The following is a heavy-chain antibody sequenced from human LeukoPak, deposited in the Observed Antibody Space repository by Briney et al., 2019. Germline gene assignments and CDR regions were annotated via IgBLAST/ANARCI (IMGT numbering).Heavy chain of an antibody. J-gene: IGHJ4*02. D-gene: IGHD1-26*01. CDR2: ITTSDGNT. V-gene: IGHV3-21*01. CDR1: GFTFSSYT. CDR3: ARALIVGATTSGVDY. Sequence: GGSLRLSCAASGFTFSSYTMSWVRQAPGKGLEWVSTITTSDGNTYYADSVKGRFTISRDNAKNSLYLQMNSLRAEDTAVYYCARALIVGATTSGVDYWGQGTLVTVSS.